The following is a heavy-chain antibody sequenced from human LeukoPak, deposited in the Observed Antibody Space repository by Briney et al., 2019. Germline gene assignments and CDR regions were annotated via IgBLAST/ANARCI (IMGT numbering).Heavy chain of an antibody. CDR2: IYYSGST. J-gene: IGHJ5*02. CDR3: ARVSRTMIRGADRFDP. Sequence: SETLSLTCTVSGGSISSGDYYWSWIRQPPGKGLEWNGYIYYSGSTYYNPSLKSRLTISLDTSKSHFSLELSSVTAADAAVYYCARVSRTMIRGADRFDPWGQGTLVIVSS. CDR1: GGSISSGDYY. V-gene: IGHV4-30-4*01. D-gene: IGHD3-10*01.